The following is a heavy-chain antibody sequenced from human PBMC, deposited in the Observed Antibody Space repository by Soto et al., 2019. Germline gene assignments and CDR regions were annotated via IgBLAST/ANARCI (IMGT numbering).Heavy chain of an antibody. J-gene: IGHJ4*02. CDR2: ISAYSGNT. CDR3: ARVELRSRPDY. D-gene: IGHD1-7*01. CDR1: GYTFTIYG. V-gene: IGHV1-18*04. Sequence: GASVKVSCKGSGYTFTIYGISWVRQAPGQGLEWMGWISAYSGNTNYAQKLQGRVTMPTDTSTSTAYMELRSLRSDDTAVYYCARVELRSRPDYWGQGTLVTVSS.